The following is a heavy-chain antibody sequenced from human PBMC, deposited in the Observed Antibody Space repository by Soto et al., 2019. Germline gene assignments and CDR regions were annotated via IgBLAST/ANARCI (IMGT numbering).Heavy chain of an antibody. CDR3: ASPLPAYCGGDCYSINDAFDI. V-gene: IGHV1-69*13. Sequence: SVKVSCKASGGTFSSYAISWVRQAPGQGLEWMGGIIPIFGTANYAQKFQGRVTITADESTSTAYMELSSLRSEDTAVYYCASPLPAYCGGDCYSINDAFDIWGQGTMVTV. D-gene: IGHD2-21*02. J-gene: IGHJ3*02. CDR1: GGTFSSYA. CDR2: IIPIFGTA.